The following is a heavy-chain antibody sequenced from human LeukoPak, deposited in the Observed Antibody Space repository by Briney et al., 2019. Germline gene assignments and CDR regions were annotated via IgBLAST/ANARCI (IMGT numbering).Heavy chain of an antibody. CDR2: INPNSAGT. CDR1: GYTFTGYC. J-gene: IGHJ4*02. D-gene: IGHD3-16*02. CDR3: ARGFDYVWGSYCYSWNY. Sequence: SVKVCCKASGYTFTGYCMHWVRQAPGQGLAWMGWINPNSAGTNYAQKFPDRVTMTRDPSIRPANMDLSRLGADDTAVYYCARGFDYVWGSYCYSWNYWGQGTLVTVSS. V-gene: IGHV1-2*02.